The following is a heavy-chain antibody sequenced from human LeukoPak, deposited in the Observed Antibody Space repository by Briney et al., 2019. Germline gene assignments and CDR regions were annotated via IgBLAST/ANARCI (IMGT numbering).Heavy chain of an antibody. CDR3: ARRGYDSSAYSSSAFDY. CDR2: IKSDGTRT. J-gene: IGHJ4*02. V-gene: IGHV3-74*03. CDR1: GFTFSSYW. Sequence: GGSLRLSCAASGFTFSSYWMHWVRQAPGKGLVWVSRIKSDGTRTTYADSVKGRFTISRDNAKNSLYLQMNSLRAEDTALYYCARRGYDSSAYSSSAFDYWGQGTLVSVSS. D-gene: IGHD3-22*01.